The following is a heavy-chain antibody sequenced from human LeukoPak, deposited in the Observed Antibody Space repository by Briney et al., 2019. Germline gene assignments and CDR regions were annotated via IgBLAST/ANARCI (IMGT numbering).Heavy chain of an antibody. J-gene: IGHJ3*02. CDR1: GFTFSDYY. CDR2: ISSSGSTI. V-gene: IGHV3-11*01. CDR3: ARDLRFLEWLPHGAFDI. D-gene: IGHD3-3*01. Sequence: GGSLRLSCAASGFTFSDYYMSWIRQAPGKGLEWVSYISSSGSTIYYADSVKGRFTISRDNAKNSLYLQMNSLRAEDTAVYYCARDLRFLEWLPHGAFDIWGQGTMVTVSS.